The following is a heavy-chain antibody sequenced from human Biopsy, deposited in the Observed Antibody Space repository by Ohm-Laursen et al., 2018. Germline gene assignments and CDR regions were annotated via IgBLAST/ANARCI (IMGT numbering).Heavy chain of an antibody. J-gene: IGHJ2*01. CDR2: GYYTGST. V-gene: IGHV4-59*01. Sequence: TLSFTCTVSSDSISSYYWSWLRQPPGQGWQWIGYGYYTGSTDFNPSLQSRVTTSVDTSKNHFPLRLRSVTPADTAIYYCARDRGYYSDRTVPGYFDLWGRGALVTVSS. CDR1: SDSISSYY. CDR3: ARDRGYYSDRTVPGYFDL. D-gene: IGHD3-22*01.